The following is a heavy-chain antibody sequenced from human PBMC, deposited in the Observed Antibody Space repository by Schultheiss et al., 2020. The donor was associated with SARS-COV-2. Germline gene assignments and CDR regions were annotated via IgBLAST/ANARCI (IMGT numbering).Heavy chain of an antibody. V-gene: IGHV3-21*01. J-gene: IGHJ3*02. Sequence: GGSLRLSCTASGFTFGDYAMSWFRQAPGKGLEWVSSISSSSSYIYYADSVKGRFTISRDNAKNSLYLQMNSLRAEDTAVYYCARTPNWRDPRGAFDIWGQGTMVTVSS. D-gene: IGHD2-8*01. CDR3: ARTPNWRDPRGAFDI. CDR1: GFTFGDYA. CDR2: ISSSSSYI.